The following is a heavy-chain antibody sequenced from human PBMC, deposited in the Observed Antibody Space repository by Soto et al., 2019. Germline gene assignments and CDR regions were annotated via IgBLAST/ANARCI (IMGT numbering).Heavy chain of an antibody. CDR1: GFTFSSYG. J-gene: IGHJ3*02. D-gene: IGHD4-17*01. Sequence: QVQLVESGGGVVQPGRSLRLSCAASGFTFSSYGMHWVRQAPGKGLEWVAVISYDGSNKYYADSVKGRFTISRDNSKNPLYLQRNSLGAEDTVVYYCAKGHAYGGGGDAFDIWGQGTMVTVSS. CDR2: ISYDGSNK. CDR3: AKGHAYGGGGDAFDI. V-gene: IGHV3-30*18.